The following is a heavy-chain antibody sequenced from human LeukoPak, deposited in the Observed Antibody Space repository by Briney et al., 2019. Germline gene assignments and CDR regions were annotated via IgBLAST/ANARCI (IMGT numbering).Heavy chain of an antibody. CDR2: IHTSGST. D-gene: IGHD2-15*01. CDR1: GGSISNYY. V-gene: IGHV4-4*09. J-gene: IGHJ6*04. CDR3: ARHGSTISPLRGV. Sequence: SETLSLTCTVSGGSISNYYWSWIRQPPGKGLEWIGYIHTSGSTNYNPSLKSRVTISVDTSKNQFSLKLSSVTAADTAVYYCARHGSTISPLRGVWGKGTTVTVSS.